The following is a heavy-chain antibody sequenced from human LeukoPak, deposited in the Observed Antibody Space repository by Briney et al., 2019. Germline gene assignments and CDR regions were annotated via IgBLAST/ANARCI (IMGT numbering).Heavy chain of an antibody. D-gene: IGHD6-13*01. V-gene: IGHV3-11*03. J-gene: IGHJ4*02. CDR1: GXPFSDYY. CDR3: AAGTAADY. Sequence: GGSLRLSCVVSGXPFSDYYMNWIRQAPGKGREWISYISSSSSYRDYAASVKGRFTISRDNAKNVLYLQMNSLRVEDTAVYYCAAGTAADYWGLGTLVAVSS. CDR2: ISSSSSYR.